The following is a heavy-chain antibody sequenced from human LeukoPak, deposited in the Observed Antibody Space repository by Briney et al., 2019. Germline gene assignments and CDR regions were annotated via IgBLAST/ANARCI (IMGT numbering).Heavy chain of an antibody. J-gene: IGHJ2*01. CDR1: GGSFSGYY. Sequence: SETLSLTRAVYGGSFSGYYWSWIRQPPGKGLEWIGETSHRGSTNYDPSLKSRVTISVDTSKNQFSLKLSSVTAADTAVYYCARGGNGWYFDLWGRGTLVTVSS. CDR3: ARGGNGWYFDL. V-gene: IGHV4-34*01. CDR2: TSHRGST. D-gene: IGHD1-14*01.